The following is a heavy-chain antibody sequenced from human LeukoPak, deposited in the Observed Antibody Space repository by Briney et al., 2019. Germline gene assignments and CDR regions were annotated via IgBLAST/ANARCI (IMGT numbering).Heavy chain of an antibody. CDR2: IYTSGST. CDR1: GGSISSYY. V-gene: IGHV4-4*07. Sequence: SETLSLTCTVSGGSISSYYWSWIRQPAGEGLEWIGRIYTSGSTNYNPSLKSRVTISVDTSKNQISLRLTSVTATDTAMYYCARQTGSGLFTLPGGQGTLVTVSS. J-gene: IGHJ4*02. CDR3: ARQTGSGLFTLP. D-gene: IGHD3/OR15-3a*01.